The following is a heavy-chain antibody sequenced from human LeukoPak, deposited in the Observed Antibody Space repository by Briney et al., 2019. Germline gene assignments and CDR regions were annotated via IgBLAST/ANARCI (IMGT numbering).Heavy chain of an antibody. D-gene: IGHD6-13*01. V-gene: IGHV3-11*01. CDR1: GFTFSDYY. Sequence: TPGGSLRLSCAASGFTFSDYYMSWIRQAPGKGLEWVSYISSSGSTIYYADSVKGRFTISRDNAKNSLYLQMNSLRAEDTAVYYCARDQDSSSWYDYYYYMDVWGKGTTVTVSS. J-gene: IGHJ6*03. CDR3: ARDQDSSSWYDYYYYMDV. CDR2: ISSSGSTI.